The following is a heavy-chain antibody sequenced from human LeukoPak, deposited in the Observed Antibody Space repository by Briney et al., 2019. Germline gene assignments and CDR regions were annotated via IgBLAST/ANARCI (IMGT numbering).Heavy chain of an antibody. CDR2: IKQDGSEK. Sequence: GGSLRLSCAASGFTFSSYWMSWVRQAPGKGLEWAANIKQDGSEKYYVDSVKGRFTISRDNAKNSLYLQMNSLRAEDTAVYYCAREYYDFWSGYPLDYWGQGTLVTVSS. D-gene: IGHD3-3*01. J-gene: IGHJ4*02. V-gene: IGHV3-7*01. CDR3: AREYYDFWSGYPLDY. CDR1: GFTFSSYW.